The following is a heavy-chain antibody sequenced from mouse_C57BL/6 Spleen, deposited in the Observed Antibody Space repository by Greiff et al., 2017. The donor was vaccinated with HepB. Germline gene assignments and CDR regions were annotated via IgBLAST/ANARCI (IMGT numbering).Heavy chain of an antibody. V-gene: IGHV1-54*01. D-gene: IGHD1-1*01. CDR3: ARWGYYGSYYAMDY. J-gene: IGHJ4*01. CDR2: INPGSGGT. CDR1: GYAFTNYL. Sequence: QVQLKESGAELVRPGTSVKVSCKASGYAFTNYLIEWVKQRPGQGLEWIGVINPGSGGTNYNEKFKGKATLTADKSSSTAYMQLSSVTSEDSAVYFCARWGYYGSYYAMDYWGQGTSVTVSS.